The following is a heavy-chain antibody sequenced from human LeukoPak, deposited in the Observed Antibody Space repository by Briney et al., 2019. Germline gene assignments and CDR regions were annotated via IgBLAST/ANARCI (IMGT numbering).Heavy chain of an antibody. V-gene: IGHV3-33*06. CDR1: GFTFSHYS. D-gene: IGHD3-22*01. J-gene: IGHJ4*02. Sequence: PGGSLRLSCAASGFTFSHYSMNWVRQAPGKGLEWVAVIWYDGSNKYYADSVKGRFTISRDNSKNTLYLQMNSLRAEDTAVYYCAKDRTEYYYDSSGYYIDYWGQGTLVTVSS. CDR2: IWYDGSNK. CDR3: AKDRTEYYYDSSGYYIDY.